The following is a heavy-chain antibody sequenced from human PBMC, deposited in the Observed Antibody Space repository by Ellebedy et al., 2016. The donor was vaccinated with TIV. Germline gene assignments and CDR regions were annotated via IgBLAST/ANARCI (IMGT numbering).Heavy chain of an antibody. D-gene: IGHD3-3*01. CDR1: RFTFTSSA. J-gene: IGHJ6*02. Sequence: SVKVSXKASRFTFTSSAVQWVRQARGQRLEWIGWIVVGSGNTNYAQKFQERVTITRDMSTSTAYMELSSLRSEDTAVYYCAADPTYDFWSGLSLGYGMDVWGQGTTVTVSS. CDR2: IVVGSGNT. V-gene: IGHV1-58*01. CDR3: AADPTYDFWSGLSLGYGMDV.